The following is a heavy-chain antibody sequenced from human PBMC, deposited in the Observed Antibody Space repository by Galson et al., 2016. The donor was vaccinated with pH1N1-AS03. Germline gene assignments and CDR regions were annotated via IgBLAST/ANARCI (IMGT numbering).Heavy chain of an antibody. CDR3: AREGAMITFGGVGPASDY. CDR2: ISGSRDRI. Sequence: SLRLSCAASGFTFSDYAMSWVRQAPGKGLEWVSAISGSRDRIYYIDAVKGRFTTSRDNFKNILYLQMNSLRAEDTAVYYCAREGAMITFGGVGPASDYWGQGTLVTVSS. CDR1: GFTFSDYA. J-gene: IGHJ4*02. V-gene: IGHV3-23*01. D-gene: IGHD3-16*01.